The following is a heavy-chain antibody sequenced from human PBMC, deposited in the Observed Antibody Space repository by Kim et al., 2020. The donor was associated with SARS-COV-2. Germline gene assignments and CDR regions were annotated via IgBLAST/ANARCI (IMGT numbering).Heavy chain of an antibody. D-gene: IGHD3-3*01. J-gene: IGHJ4*02. CDR3: AKDIPSFGVVTGSFDY. V-gene: IGHV3-9*01. Sequence: SVKGQFTISRDNAKNSLYLQMNSLRAEDTALYYCAKDIPSFGVVTGSFDYWGQGTLVTVSS.